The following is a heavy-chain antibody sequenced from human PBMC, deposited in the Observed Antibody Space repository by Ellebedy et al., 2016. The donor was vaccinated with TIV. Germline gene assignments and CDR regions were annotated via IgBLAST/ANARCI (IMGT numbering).Heavy chain of an antibody. CDR2: IYYSGST. CDR1: GGSISSYY. Sequence: SETLSLTCTVSGGSISSYYWSWIRQPPGKGLEWIGYIYYSGSTNYNPSLQSRVTISVDTSKNQFSLKLSSVTAADTAVYYCARDGFVGAFDYWGQGTLVTVSS. CDR3: ARDGFVGAFDY. V-gene: IGHV4-59*01. D-gene: IGHD1-26*01. J-gene: IGHJ4*02.